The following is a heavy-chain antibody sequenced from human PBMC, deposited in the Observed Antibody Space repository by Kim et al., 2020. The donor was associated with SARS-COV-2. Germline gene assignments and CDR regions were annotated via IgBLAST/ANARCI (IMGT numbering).Heavy chain of an antibody. CDR2: FNPNGGGT. V-gene: IGHV1-2*06. J-gene: IGHJ4*02. Sequence: ASVKVSCKASGYTFSAYYIYWVRQAPGQGLEWMGRFNPNGGGTDYALKFQGRVTMTRDTSISTGYRELSRLASDDPAGYYFPRGQSCIGCSVDFDYCGRG. CDR1: GYTFSAYY. D-gene: IGHD2-21*01. CDR3: PRGQSCIGCSVDFDY.